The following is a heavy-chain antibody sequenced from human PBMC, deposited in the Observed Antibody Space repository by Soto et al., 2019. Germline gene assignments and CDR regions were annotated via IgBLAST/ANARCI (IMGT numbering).Heavy chain of an antibody. V-gene: IGHV3-23*01. CDR3: ARRGSGSDYDY. Sequence: EVQLLESGGGLVQPGGSLRLSCAASGFTFSSYAMRWVRQAPVKGLEWVSAISGSGDSTYYADSVKGRFTISRDNCKNTLYLQMNSLRAEDTAVYYGARRGSGSDYDYWGQGPLVNVSS. CDR1: GFTFSSYA. D-gene: IGHD1-26*01. CDR2: ISGSGDST. J-gene: IGHJ4*02.